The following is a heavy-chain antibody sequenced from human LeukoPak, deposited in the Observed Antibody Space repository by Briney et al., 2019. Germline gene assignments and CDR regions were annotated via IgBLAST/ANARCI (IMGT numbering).Heavy chain of an antibody. D-gene: IGHD3-22*01. CDR1: GGSVSSSHY. CDR2: IYYGGST. V-gene: IGHV4-39*07. Sequence: SETLSLTCTVSGGSVSSSHYWGWILQPPGKGLEWIGSIYYGGSTYYNASLRSRVTTSVDTSKNQFSLKLSSVTAADTAVYYCAKSTYYYDTFVNAFDFWGQGTVVTVSS. CDR3: AKSTYYYDTFVNAFDF. J-gene: IGHJ3*01.